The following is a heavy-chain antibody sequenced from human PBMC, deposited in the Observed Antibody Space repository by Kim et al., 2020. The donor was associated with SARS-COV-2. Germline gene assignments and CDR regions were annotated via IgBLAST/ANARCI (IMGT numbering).Heavy chain of an antibody. Sequence: GESLKISCKGSGYSFTSYWIGWVRQMPGKGLEWMGIIYPGDSDTRYSPSFQGQVTISADKSISTAYLQWSSLKASDTAMYYCARLDFDWLSKEYNWFDPWGQGTLVTVSS. J-gene: IGHJ5*02. CDR1: GYSFTSYW. CDR3: ARLDFDWLSKEYNWFDP. V-gene: IGHV5-51*01. D-gene: IGHD3-9*01. CDR2: IYPGDSDT.